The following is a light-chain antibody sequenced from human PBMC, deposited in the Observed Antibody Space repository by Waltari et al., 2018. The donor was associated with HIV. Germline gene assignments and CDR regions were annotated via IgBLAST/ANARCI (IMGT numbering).Light chain of an antibody. J-gene: IGLJ2*01. CDR1: KIGNKS. CDR3: QVWDSSSDLVV. CDR2: DDS. Sequence: SYVLTQPPSVSVAPGQTARITCGGNKIGNKSVNWYQQKPGQAPVLVVNDDSDRPSGIPERFSVSNSGNTATLTISRVEAGDEADYFWQVWDSSSDLVVFGGGTKLTVL. V-gene: IGLV3-21*02.